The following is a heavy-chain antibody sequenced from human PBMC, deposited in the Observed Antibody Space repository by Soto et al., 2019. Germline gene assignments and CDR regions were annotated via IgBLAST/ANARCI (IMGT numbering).Heavy chain of an antibody. J-gene: IGHJ6*02. D-gene: IGHD5-12*01. CDR2: IYYSGST. CDR1: GGSISSYY. V-gene: IGHV4-59*08. CDR3: ASTNSGYDYYYYYYGMDV. Sequence: ETLSLTCTVSGGSISSYYWSWIRQPPGKGLEWIGYIYYSGSTNYNPSLKSRVTISVDTSKNQFSLKLSSVTAADTAVYYCASTNSGYDYYYYYYGMDVWGQGTTVTVSS.